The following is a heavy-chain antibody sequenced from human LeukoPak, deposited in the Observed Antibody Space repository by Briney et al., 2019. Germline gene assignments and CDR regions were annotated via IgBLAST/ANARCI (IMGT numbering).Heavy chain of an antibody. V-gene: IGHV3-48*03. CDR1: GFTISSYE. D-gene: IGHD2-2*02. CDR2: ISGSSTYT. CDR3: ARVGVDTPRNNWFDP. Sequence: GGSLRLSCAASGFTISSYEMNWVRQAPGKGLHWVSYISGSSTYTNYADSVKGRFTISRDNAKNSLYLQMNSLRAEDTAVYYCARVGVDTPRNNWFDPWGQGTLVTVSS. J-gene: IGHJ5*02.